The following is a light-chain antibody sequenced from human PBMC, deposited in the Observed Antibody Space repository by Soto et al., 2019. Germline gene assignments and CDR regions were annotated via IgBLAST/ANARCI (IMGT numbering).Light chain of an antibody. CDR1: NSDVGAYNY. V-gene: IGLV2-14*01. J-gene: IGLJ1*01. CDR2: EVS. Sequence: QSALTQPASVSGSPGQSITISCTGTNSDVGAYNYVSWYQQHPGKAPKLMIFEVSNRPSGVSNRFSGSKSGNTASLTVSVLQAEDEADYYCGSYTASSTYVFGTGTKLTVL. CDR3: GSYTASSTYV.